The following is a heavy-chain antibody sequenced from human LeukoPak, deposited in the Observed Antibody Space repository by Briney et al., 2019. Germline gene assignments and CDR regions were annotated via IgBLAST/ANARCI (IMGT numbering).Heavy chain of an antibody. V-gene: IGHV1-69*04. CDR1: GGTFNSFA. CDR2: VIPLLGTP. J-gene: IGHJ1*01. Sequence: SVKVSCKASGGTFNSFAISWVRQAPGQGLEWVGRVIPLLGTPDYAQKFQGRVTITSDKYTGTAYIELSSLRSEDTAMYYCARMKYFDSTGYSHAEYFQHWGQGTLVIVSS. D-gene: IGHD3-22*01. CDR3: ARMKYFDSTGYSHAEYFQH.